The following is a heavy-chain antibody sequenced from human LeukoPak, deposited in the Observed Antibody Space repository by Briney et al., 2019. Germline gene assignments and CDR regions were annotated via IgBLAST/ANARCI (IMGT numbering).Heavy chain of an antibody. J-gene: IGHJ6*03. D-gene: IGHD1-26*01. Sequence: ASVKVSCKASGYTFTSYDINWVRQATGQGLEWMGWMNPNSGNTGYAQKFQGRVTMTRNTSISTAYMELSSLRSEDTAVYYCARAYSGSPLKTYYYYYYMDVWGKGTTVTISS. CDR1: GYTFTSYD. V-gene: IGHV1-8*01. CDR2: MNPNSGNT. CDR3: ARAYSGSPLKTYYYYYYMDV.